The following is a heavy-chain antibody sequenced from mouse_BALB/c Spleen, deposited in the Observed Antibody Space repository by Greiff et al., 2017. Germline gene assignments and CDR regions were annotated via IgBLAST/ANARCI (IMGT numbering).Heavy chain of an antibody. CDR3: TRGSSHYAMDY. CDR1: GYTFTSYY. Sequence: VQLQQSGAELVKPGASVKLSCKASGYTFTSYYMYWVKQRPGQGLEWIGGINPSNGGTNFNEKFKSKATLTVDKSSSTAYMQLSSLTSEDSAVYYCTRGSSHYAMDYWGQGTSVTVSS. CDR2: INPSNGGT. D-gene: IGHD1-1*01. V-gene: IGHV1S81*02. J-gene: IGHJ4*01.